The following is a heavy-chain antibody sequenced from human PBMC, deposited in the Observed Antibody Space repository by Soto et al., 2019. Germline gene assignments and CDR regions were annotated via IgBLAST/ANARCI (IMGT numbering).Heavy chain of an antibody. Sequence: GGSLRLSCAASGFTFSSYSMNWVRQAPGKGLEWVSSISSSSSYIYYADSMKGRFTISRDNAKNSLYLQMNSLRAEDTAVYYCARDRSVIVVVPASMDVWGQGTAVTVSS. V-gene: IGHV3-21*01. D-gene: IGHD2-2*01. CDR2: ISSSSSYI. J-gene: IGHJ6*02. CDR3: ARDRSVIVVVPASMDV. CDR1: GFTFSSYS.